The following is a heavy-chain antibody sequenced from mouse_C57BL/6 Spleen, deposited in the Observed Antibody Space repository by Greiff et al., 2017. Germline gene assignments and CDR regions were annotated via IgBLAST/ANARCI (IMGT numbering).Heavy chain of an antibody. D-gene: IGHD1-1*01. J-gene: IGHJ1*03. Sequence: EVQVVESGGGLVKPGGSLKLSCAASGFTFSDYGMHWVRQAPEKGLEWVAYISSGSSTIYYADTVKGRFTISRDNAKNTLFLQMTSLRSEDTAMYYCARRRVVAGDWYFDVWGTGTTVTVSS. V-gene: IGHV5-17*01. CDR2: ISSGSSTI. CDR1: GFTFSDYG. CDR3: ARRRVVAGDWYFDV.